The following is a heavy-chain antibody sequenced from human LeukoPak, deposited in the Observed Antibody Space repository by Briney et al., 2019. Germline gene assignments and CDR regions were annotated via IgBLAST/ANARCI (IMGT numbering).Heavy chain of an antibody. CDR1: GGSISSSSYY. D-gene: IGHD2-2*01. Sequence: SETLSLTCTVSGGSISSSSYYWGWIRQPPGKGLEWIGSIYYSGSTYYNPSLKSRVTISVDTSKNQFSLKLSSVTAADTAVYYCAREAYCSSTSCPQAGGGYSYGSFDYWGQGTLVTVSS. CDR3: AREAYCSSTSCPQAGGGYSYGSFDY. CDR2: IYYSGST. V-gene: IGHV4-39*07. J-gene: IGHJ4*02.